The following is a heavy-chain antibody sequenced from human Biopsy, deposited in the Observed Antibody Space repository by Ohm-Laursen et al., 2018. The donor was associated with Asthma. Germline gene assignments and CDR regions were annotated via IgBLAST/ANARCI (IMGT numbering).Heavy chain of an antibody. CDR3: ARAVDYSHYYGIDV. V-gene: IGHV1-3*01. Sequence: ASVKVSCKASGYTFINYAIHWVRQAPGQRLEWMGWINAGNGNTKYSQKLQDRVTMITDTSTSTAYMELRGLRSDDTAVYFCARAVDYSHYYGIDVWGQGTTVTVS. CDR1: GYTFINYA. D-gene: IGHD3-10*01. CDR2: INAGNGNT. J-gene: IGHJ6*02.